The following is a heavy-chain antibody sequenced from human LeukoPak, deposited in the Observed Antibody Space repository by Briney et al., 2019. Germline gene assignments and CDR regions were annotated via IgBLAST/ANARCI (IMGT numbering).Heavy chain of an antibody. CDR3: ARVVMDSSGYYRYYFDY. J-gene: IGHJ4*02. CDR2: IIPILGIA. V-gene: IGHV1-69*02. CDR1: GGTFSSYT. D-gene: IGHD3-22*01. Sequence: ASVKVSCKASGGTFSSYTISWVRQAPGQGREWMGRIIPILGIANYAQKLQGRVTITADKSTSTAYMELSSLRSEDTAVYYCARVVMDSSGYYRYYFDYWGQGTLVTVSS.